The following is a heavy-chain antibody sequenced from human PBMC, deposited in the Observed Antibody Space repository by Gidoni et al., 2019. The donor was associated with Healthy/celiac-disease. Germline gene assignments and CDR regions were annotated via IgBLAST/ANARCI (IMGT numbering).Heavy chain of an antibody. J-gene: IGHJ6*02. CDR2: INAGNGNT. Sequence: QVQLVQSGSEVKKPGASVQVSCKASGYTFTSSAMHWVRQAPGQRLEWMGWINAGNGNTKYSQKCQGRVTITRDTSESTAYMELSSLRSEDTAVYYCAREITPRTIGGHYYYGMDVWGQGTTVTVSS. CDR1: GYTFTSSA. CDR3: AREITPRTIGGHYYYGMDV. V-gene: IGHV1-3*01. D-gene: IGHD1-20*01.